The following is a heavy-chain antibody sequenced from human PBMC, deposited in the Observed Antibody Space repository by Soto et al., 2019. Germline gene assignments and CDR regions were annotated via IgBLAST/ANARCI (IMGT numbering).Heavy chain of an antibody. CDR2: INHSGST. D-gene: IGHD6-19*01. V-gene: IGHV4-34*01. J-gene: IGHJ4*02. Sequence: SETLSLTCAVYGGSFSGYYWSWIRQPPGKGLEWIGEINHSGSTNYNPSLKSRVTISVDTSKNQFSLKLSSVTAADTAVYYCARGRGIAVAGDFDYWGQGTLVTVSS. CDR1: GGSFSGYY. CDR3: ARGRGIAVAGDFDY.